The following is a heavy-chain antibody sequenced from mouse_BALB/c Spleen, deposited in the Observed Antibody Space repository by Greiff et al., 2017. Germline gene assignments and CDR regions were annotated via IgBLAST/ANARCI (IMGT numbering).Heavy chain of an antibody. CDR3: ARSQDYDGAWFAY. CDR1: GYSFTSYY. Sequence: VQLQQSGPELVKPGASVKISCKASGYSFTSYYIHWVKQRPGQGLEWIGWIFPGSGNTKYNEKFKGKATLTADTSSSTAYMQLSSLTSEDSAVYFCARSQDYDGAWFAYWGQGTLVTVSA. D-gene: IGHD2-4*01. J-gene: IGHJ3*01. CDR2: IFPGSGNT. V-gene: IGHV1-66*01.